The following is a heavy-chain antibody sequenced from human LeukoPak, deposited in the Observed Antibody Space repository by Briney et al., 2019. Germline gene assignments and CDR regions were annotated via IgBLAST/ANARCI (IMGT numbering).Heavy chain of an antibody. CDR3: ARPASGSYLPYFDY. D-gene: IGHD1-26*01. V-gene: IGHV3-23*01. Sequence: GGSLRLSCAASGFTFSSYAMSWVRQAPGKGLEWVSAISGSGGSTYYADSVKGRFTISRDNAKNSLYLQMNSLRAEDTAVYYCARPASGSYLPYFDYWGQGTLVTVSS. J-gene: IGHJ4*02. CDR1: GFTFSSYA. CDR2: ISGSGGST.